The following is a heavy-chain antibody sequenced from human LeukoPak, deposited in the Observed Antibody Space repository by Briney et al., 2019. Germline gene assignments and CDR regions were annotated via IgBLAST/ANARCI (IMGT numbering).Heavy chain of an antibody. J-gene: IGHJ4*02. D-gene: IGHD3-3*01. CDR1: GFTFSSYV. Sequence: QAGGSLRLSCAASGFTFSSYVMHWVRQAPGKGLEWVAFIRDDGSNKYYADSVKGRFTISRDNSKNTLYLQMNSLRAEDTAVYYCAKDAVWSGYYMVYFDYWGQGTLVTVSS. CDR3: AKDAVWSGYYMVYFDY. V-gene: IGHV3-30*02. CDR2: IRDDGSNK.